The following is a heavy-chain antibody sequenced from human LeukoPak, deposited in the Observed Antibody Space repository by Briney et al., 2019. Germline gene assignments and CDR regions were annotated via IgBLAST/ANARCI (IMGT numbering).Heavy chain of an antibody. CDR2: IYTSGST. Sequence: SETLSLTCTVSGVAISSYYWSWIRQPAGKGLEWIGRIYTSGSTHYNPSLKSRVTISVDTSKNQYSLKLSSVTAADTAVYYCARDGVPYYYDSSGYYYVRYYYYYMDVWGKGTTVTISS. CDR3: ARDGVPYYYDSSGYYYVRYYYYYMDV. CDR1: GVAISSYY. J-gene: IGHJ6*03. D-gene: IGHD3-22*01. V-gene: IGHV4-4*07.